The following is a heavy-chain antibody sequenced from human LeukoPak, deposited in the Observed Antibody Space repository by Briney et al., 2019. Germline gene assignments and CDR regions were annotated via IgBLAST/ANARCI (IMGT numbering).Heavy chain of an antibody. Sequence: GGSLRLSCAASGFTFSSYSMNWVRQAPGKGLEWVSSISSSSSYIYYADSVKGRFTISRDNAKNSLYLQMNSLRAEDTAVYYCARDQLKRYSSGWYWWGQRTLVTVSS. CDR3: ARDQLKRYSSGWYW. J-gene: IGHJ4*02. CDR2: ISSSSSYI. CDR1: GFTFSSYS. D-gene: IGHD6-19*01. V-gene: IGHV3-21*01.